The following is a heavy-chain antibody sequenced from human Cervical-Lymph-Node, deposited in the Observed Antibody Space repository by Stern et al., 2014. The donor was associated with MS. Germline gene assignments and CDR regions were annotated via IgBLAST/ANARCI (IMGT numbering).Heavy chain of an antibody. Sequence: QVQLQESGPGLVKPSGTLSLTCAVSGGSISRSNWWSWVRQPPGKGLEWIGEIYHSGSTNYNPSLKSRVPISVDKSKNQFSRKLSSGTAADTAVYYCARDGAHSGSYYYGSGSFDYWGQGTLVTVSS. V-gene: IGHV4-4*02. CDR3: ARDGAHSGSYYYGSGSFDY. D-gene: IGHD1-26*01. CDR1: GGSISRSNW. CDR2: IYHSGST. J-gene: IGHJ4*02.